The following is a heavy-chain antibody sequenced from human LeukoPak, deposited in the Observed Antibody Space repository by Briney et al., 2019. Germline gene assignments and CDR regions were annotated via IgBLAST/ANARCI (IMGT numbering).Heavy chain of an antibody. CDR1: GYSFTSYW. D-gene: IGHD3-16*02. CDR2: IYPGDSDT. CDR3: ARHFWDYVWGSYRKEEFLDAFDI. Sequence: GESLKISCKGSGYSFTSYWIGWVRQMPGKGLEWMGIIYPGDSDTRYSPSFQGQVTISADKSISTAYLQWSSLKASDTAMYYCARHFWDYVWGSYRKEEFLDAFDIWGQGTMVTVSS. J-gene: IGHJ3*02. V-gene: IGHV5-51*01.